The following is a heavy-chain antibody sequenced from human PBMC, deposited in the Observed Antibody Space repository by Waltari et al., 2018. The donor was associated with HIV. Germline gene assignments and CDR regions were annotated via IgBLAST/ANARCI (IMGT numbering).Heavy chain of an antibody. CDR2: MNPNRGNT. D-gene: IGHD2-2*01. J-gene: IGHJ6*02. Sequence: QVQLVQSGAEVKKPGASVKVSCKASGYTFSTYDINGGRQATGQGLEWMGWMNPNRGNTGYAQKFQGRVNMTRHSSIRTAYMELSSLRSDDTAVYYCSRGLHCTATSCLLYHGMDVWGQGTAVSVSS. CDR1: GYTFSTYD. V-gene: IGHV1-8*01. CDR3: SRGLHCTATSCLLYHGMDV.